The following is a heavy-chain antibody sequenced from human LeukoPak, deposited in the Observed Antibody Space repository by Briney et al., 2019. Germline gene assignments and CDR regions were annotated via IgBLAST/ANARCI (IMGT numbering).Heavy chain of an antibody. CDR3: ARTVREEGWYFDL. V-gene: IGHV4-39*07. Sequence: SETLSLTCTVSGGSISSSSYYWGWIRQPPGKGLEWIGSIYYSGSTYYNPSLKSRVTISVDTSKNQFSLKLSSVTAADTAVYYCARTVREEGWYFDLWGRGTLVTVSS. D-gene: IGHD3-10*01. CDR1: GGSISSSSYY. CDR2: IYYSGST. J-gene: IGHJ2*01.